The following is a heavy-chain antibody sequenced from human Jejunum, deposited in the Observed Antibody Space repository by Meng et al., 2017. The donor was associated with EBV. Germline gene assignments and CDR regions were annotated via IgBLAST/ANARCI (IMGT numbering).Heavy chain of an antibody. J-gene: IGHJ4*02. CDR3: ARGSSWNRGDY. CDR2: ISAGSGEP. Sequence: PGASCNMSCKASGSTPTNYASHWVRQAPGQGLDWMGYISAGSGEPKNSHKFQGRVTFTRDTSASTVYMELSSLRSEDTAMYYCARGSSWNRGDYWGQGTLVTVSS. CDR1: GSTPTNYA. V-gene: IGHV1-3*01. D-gene: IGHD6-13*01.